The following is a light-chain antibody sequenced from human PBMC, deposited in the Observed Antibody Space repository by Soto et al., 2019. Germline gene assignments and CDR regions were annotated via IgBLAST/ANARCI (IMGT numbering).Light chain of an antibody. Sequence: DIQMTQSPSTLSASVGDRVTITCRASQSISNWLAWYQQKPGKAPKLLIYKTSNLDSGVPSRFSGSGSGTEFSLTISSLQPDDFATYYCQQYKSFSLTFXGGTKADIK. CDR3: QQYKSFSLT. J-gene: IGKJ4*01. V-gene: IGKV1-5*03. CDR2: KTS. CDR1: QSISNW.